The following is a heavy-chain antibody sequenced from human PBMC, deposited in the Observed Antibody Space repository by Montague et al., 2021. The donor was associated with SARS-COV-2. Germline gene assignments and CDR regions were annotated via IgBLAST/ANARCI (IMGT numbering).Heavy chain of an antibody. D-gene: IGHD6-19*01. CDR1: GGSISSYY. Sequence: SETLSLTCTASGGSISSYYWSWIRQPPGKGLEWIGYIYYSGSTNYNPSLKSRVTMSVDTSKNQFSLKLSSVTAADTAVYYCARGSGWMGNAFDIWGQGTMVTVSS. CDR3: ARGSGWMGNAFDI. V-gene: IGHV4-59*01. CDR2: IYYSGST. J-gene: IGHJ3*02.